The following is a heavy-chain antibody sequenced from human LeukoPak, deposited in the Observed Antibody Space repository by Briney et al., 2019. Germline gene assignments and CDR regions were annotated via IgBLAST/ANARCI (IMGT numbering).Heavy chain of an antibody. J-gene: IGHJ6*02. V-gene: IGHV1-58*02. D-gene: IGHD4-17*01. Sequence: SMKVSCKASGFTFTSSAMQWVRQARGQRLEWIGWIVVGSGNTNYAQKFQERVTITRDMSTSTAYMELSSLRSEDTAVYYCAADRGTTVTTSWGYYYGMDVWGQGTTVTASS. CDR3: AADRGTTVTTSWGYYYGMDV. CDR2: IVVGSGNT. CDR1: GFTFTSSA.